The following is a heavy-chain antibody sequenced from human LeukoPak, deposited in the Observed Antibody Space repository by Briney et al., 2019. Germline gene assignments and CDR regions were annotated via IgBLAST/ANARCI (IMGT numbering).Heavy chain of an antibody. CDR3: ARITTDY. CDR2: INSDGSST. D-gene: IGHD3-10*01. J-gene: IGHJ4*02. CDR1: GFTFNIYS. V-gene: IGHV3-74*01. Sequence: PGGSLRLSCAASGFTFNIYSMNWVRQAPGKGLVWVSRINSDGSSTSYADSVKGRFTISRDNAKNTLYLQMNSLRAEDTAVYHCARITTDYWGQGTLVTVSS.